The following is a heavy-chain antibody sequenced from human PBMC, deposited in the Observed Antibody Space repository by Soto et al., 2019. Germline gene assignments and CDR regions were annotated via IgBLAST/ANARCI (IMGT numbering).Heavy chain of an antibody. CDR1: GFTFSSYS. Sequence: EVQLVESGGGLVKPGGSLRLSCAASGFTFSSYSMNWVRQAPGKGLEWVSSISSSSSYIYYADSVRGRFTISRDNAKNSLYLQMNSLRAEDTALYYCARGSSSCYSYYYYYMDVWGKGTTVTVSS. CDR3: ARGSSSCYSYYYYYMDV. V-gene: IGHV3-21*01. D-gene: IGHD6-13*01. J-gene: IGHJ6*03. CDR2: ISSSSSYI.